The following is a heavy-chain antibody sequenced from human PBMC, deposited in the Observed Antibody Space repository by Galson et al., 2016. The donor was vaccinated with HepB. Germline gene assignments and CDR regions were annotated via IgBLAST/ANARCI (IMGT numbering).Heavy chain of an antibody. CDR2: ISRFDISSDTAV. D-gene: IGHD3-3*01. V-gene: IGHV3-11*01. CDR3: ARSYYDFWSGYKGYYFDY. J-gene: IGHJ4*02. Sequence: SLRLSCAASGFTFSDYYMSWIRQAPGKGLEWVSYISRFDISSDTAVYHADSVKGRFTISRDNANNLLYLQMNSLRAEDKAVYYCARSYYDFWSGYKGYYFDYWGQGAPVTVSS. CDR1: GFTFSDYY.